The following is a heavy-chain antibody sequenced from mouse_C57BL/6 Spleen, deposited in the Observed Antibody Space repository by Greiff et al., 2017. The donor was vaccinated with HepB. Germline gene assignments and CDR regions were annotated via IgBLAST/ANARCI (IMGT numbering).Heavy chain of an antibody. J-gene: IGHJ2*01. CDR3: ARPIYYDYDFDY. CDR1: GYTFTDYN. D-gene: IGHD2-4*01. CDR2: INPNNGGT. V-gene: IGHV1-22*01. Sequence: VQLQQSGPELVKPGASVKMSCKASGYTFTDYNMHWVKQSHGKSLEWIGYINPNNGGTSYNQKFKGKATLTVNKSSSTAYMELRSLTSEDSAVYYCARPIYYDYDFDYWGQGTTLTVSS.